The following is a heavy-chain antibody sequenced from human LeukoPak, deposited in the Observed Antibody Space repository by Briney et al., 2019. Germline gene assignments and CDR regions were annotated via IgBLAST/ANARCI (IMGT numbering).Heavy chain of an antibody. CDR1: EFTFSSYA. D-gene: IGHD3-9*01. J-gene: IGHJ6*02. CDR3: AKDWPDAGDYDILTGYTGPWPLDV. Sequence: GGSLRLSCAASEFTFSSYAMGWVRQAPGKGLEWVSGIGGSGGSTYYADSVKGRFTISRDNSKNTLYLQMNSLRAEDTAVYYCAKDWPDAGDYDILTGYTGPWPLDVWGQGTTVTVSS. V-gene: IGHV3-23*01. CDR2: IGGSGGST.